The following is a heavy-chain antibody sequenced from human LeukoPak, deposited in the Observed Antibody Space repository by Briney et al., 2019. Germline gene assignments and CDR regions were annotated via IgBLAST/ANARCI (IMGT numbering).Heavy chain of an antibody. CDR2: IYYSGST. CDR1: GGSISSYY. J-gene: IGHJ4*02. CDR3: ARVHAGSGWGIGGYYFDY. D-gene: IGHD6-19*01. V-gene: IGHV4-59*01. Sequence: SETLSLTCTVSGGSISSYYWSWIRQPPGKGLEWIGYIYYSGSTNYNPSLKSRVTISVDTSKNQFSLKLSSVTAADTAVYYCARVHAGSGWGIGGYYFDYWGQGTLVTVSS.